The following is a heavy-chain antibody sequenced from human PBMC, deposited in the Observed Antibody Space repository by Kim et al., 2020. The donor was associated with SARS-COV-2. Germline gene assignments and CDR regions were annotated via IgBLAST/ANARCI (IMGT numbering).Heavy chain of an antibody. J-gene: IGHJ4*02. Sequence: GGSLRLSCAASGFTFSSYWMHWVRQAPGEGPVWVSRINSDGSSTIYADSVKGRFTISRDNAKNTLYLQMNSLRAEDTAVYYCARVRWVDYWGQGTLVTVSS. V-gene: IGHV3-74*01. CDR1: GFTFSSYW. CDR3: ARVRWVDY. CDR2: INSDGSST.